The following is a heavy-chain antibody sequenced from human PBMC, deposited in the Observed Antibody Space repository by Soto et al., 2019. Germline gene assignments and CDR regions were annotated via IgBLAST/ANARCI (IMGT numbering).Heavy chain of an antibody. CDR2: ISYDGSNK. V-gene: IGHV3-30*18. CDR1: GFTFSSYG. Sequence: QVQLVESGGGVVQPGRSLRLSCAASGFTFSSYGMHWVRQAPGKGLEWVAVISYDGSNKYYAESVKGRFTISRDNSQNTLYLQMNSLRAEDTAVYYCAKELAVAANYWGQGTLVTVSS. CDR3: AKELAVAANY. D-gene: IGHD6-19*01. J-gene: IGHJ4*02.